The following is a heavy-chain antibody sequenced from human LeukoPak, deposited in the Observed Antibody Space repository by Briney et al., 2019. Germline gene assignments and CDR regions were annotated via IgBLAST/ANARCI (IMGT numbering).Heavy chain of an antibody. V-gene: IGHV4-59*01. CDR1: GGSISSYY. D-gene: IGHD1-7*01. CDR2: IYYSGST. CDR3: ARAAGPGGTTFLGWFDP. J-gene: IGHJ5*02. Sequence: SETLSLTCTVSGGSISSYYWSWIRQPPGKGLEWIGYIYYSGSTNYNPSLKSRVTISVDTSKNQFSLKLSSVTAADTAVYYCARAAGPGGTTFLGWFDPWGQGTLVTVSS.